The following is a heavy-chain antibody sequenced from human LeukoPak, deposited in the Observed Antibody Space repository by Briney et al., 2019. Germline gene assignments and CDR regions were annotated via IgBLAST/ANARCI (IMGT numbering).Heavy chain of an antibody. Sequence: PGGSLRLSCAASGFTVSGNYMNWVRQAPGKGLEWVSVIYSGGDTFYADSVKGRFTISRDNSKNTLYLQMNSLRAEDTAVYYCARDACSGVSCLDYWGQGTLVIISS. D-gene: IGHD2-15*01. CDR3: ARDACSGVSCLDY. J-gene: IGHJ4*02. V-gene: IGHV3-53*01. CDR1: GFTVSGNY. CDR2: IYSGGDT.